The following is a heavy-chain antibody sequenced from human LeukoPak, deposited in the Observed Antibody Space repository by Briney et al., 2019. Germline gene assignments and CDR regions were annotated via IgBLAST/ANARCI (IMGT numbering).Heavy chain of an antibody. J-gene: IGHJ6*02. CDR3: ARVVTIPTPLYYYYGMDV. Sequence: SQTLSLTCAISGDSVSSNSAAWNWIRQSPSRGLEWLGRTYYRSKWYNDYAVSVKSRITINPDTSKNQFSLQLNSVTPEDTAVYYCARVVTIPTPLYYYYGMDVWGQGTTVTVSS. D-gene: IGHD3-9*01. CDR2: TYYRSKWYN. CDR1: GDSVSSNSAA. V-gene: IGHV6-1*01.